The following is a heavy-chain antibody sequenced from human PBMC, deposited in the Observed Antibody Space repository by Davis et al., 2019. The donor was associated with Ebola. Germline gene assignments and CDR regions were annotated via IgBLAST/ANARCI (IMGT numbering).Heavy chain of an antibody. Sequence: GGSLRLSCGASGFTFSRHSMNWVRQAPGKGLEWIAFISSGGHDTYYADSVRGRFTISRDNGKNLLYLQLNSLRDEDTALYYCAKDAEDGSGNWFFDFRGRGALVTVSS. D-gene: IGHD5-24*01. CDR3: AKDAEDGSGNWFFDF. CDR1: GFTFSRHS. CDR2: ISSGGHDT. J-gene: IGHJ2*01. V-gene: IGHV3-48*02.